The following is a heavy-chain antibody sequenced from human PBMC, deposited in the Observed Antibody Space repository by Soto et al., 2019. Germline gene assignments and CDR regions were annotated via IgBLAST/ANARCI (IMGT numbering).Heavy chain of an antibody. Sequence: EVQLVESGGGLVQPGGSLRLSCAASGFAFSGYSMSWVRQAPGKGLEWVSYITSSGSVIYYAASVKGRFTISRDNAKNSLYLQMNSLRAEDTALYYCARVVPWMPYWGMGALLNFSS. CDR1: GFAFSGYS. CDR3: ARVVPWMPY. J-gene: IGHJ4*02. V-gene: IGHV3-48*01. D-gene: IGHD5-12*01. CDR2: ITSSGSVI.